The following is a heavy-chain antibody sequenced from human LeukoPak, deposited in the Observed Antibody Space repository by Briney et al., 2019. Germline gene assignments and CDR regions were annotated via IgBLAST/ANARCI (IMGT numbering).Heavy chain of an antibody. CDR2: ISYDGSRK. V-gene: IGHV3-30*09. CDR1: GFTFRNFA. CDR3: ATAPLYSSSWYFRGYFDD. J-gene: IGHJ4*02. D-gene: IGHD6-13*01. Sequence: GGSLRLSCAASGFTFRNFAMHWGRQAPGKGLEWVAVISYDGSRKDYADSAKGRFAISRDNSKNALYLEMNSLTTEDTAVYYCATAPLYSSSWYFRGYFDDWGQGTLVTVSS.